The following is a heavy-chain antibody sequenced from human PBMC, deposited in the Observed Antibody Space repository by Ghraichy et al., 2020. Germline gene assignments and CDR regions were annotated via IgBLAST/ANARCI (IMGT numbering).Heavy chain of an antibody. Sequence: GGSLRLSCAASGFTFSSYAMSWVRQAPGKGLEWVSAISGSGGSTYYADSVKGRFTISRDNSKNTLYLQMNSLRAEDTAVYYCATSGYSSSWYFVQSSYGMDVWGQGTTVTVSS. CDR2: ISGSGGST. D-gene: IGHD6-13*01. CDR3: ATSGYSSSWYFVQSSYGMDV. CDR1: GFTFSSYA. V-gene: IGHV3-23*01. J-gene: IGHJ6*02.